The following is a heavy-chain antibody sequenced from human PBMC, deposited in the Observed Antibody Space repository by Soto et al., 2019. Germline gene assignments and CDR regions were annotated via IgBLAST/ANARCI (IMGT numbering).Heavy chain of an antibody. V-gene: IGHV4-30-4*01. J-gene: IGHJ5*02. D-gene: IGHD3-10*01. CDR2: IYYSGST. CDR3: AREDGSYGSGSFWS. CDR1: GGSISSGDYF. Sequence: SETLSLTCTVSGGSISSGDYFWTWIRQPPGKGLEWIGYIYYSGSTYYNPSLKSRVSISIDTSRNQFSLKLFSVTAADTALYFCAREDGSYGSGSFWSWGQGSLVTVSS.